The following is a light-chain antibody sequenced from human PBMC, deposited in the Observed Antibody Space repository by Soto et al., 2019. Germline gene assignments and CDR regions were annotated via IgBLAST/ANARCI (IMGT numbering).Light chain of an antibody. CDR3: QQYNNCPPWT. CDR1: QSISSY. CDR2: DAS. Sequence: EIGMTQSPATLSVSPGERATLSCRASQSISSYLALYQQRPCQAPRLLIYDASTRATDIPAKFSGSGSGTEFTLTISSLPSEDVAVYYCQQYNNCPPWTFGQGTKVEIK. V-gene: IGKV3-15*01. J-gene: IGKJ1*01.